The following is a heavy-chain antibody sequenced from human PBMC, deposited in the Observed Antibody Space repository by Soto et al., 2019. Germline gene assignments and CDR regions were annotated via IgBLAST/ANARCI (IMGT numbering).Heavy chain of an antibody. J-gene: IGHJ4*02. V-gene: IGHV1-18*01. CDR2: ISAYNGNT. D-gene: IGHD3-22*01. Sequence: QVQLVQSGAEVKKPGSSVKVSCKASGYTFTSYGISWVRQAPGQGLERMGWISAYNGNTNYAQKLQRRANMPTDTSTSTAYMELRSLSSDDTAVYYCAAQSLSSGSFDYWGQGTLVTVSS. CDR3: AAQSLSSGSFDY. CDR1: GYTFTSYG.